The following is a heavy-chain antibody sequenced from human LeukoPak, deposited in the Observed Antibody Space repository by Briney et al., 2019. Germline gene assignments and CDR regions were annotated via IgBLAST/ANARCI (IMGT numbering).Heavy chain of an antibody. J-gene: IGHJ4*02. V-gene: IGHV1-69*04. CDR2: IIPIFGIA. Sequence: GSSVKVSCKASGGTFSSYAISWVRQAPGPGLEWMGRIIPIFGIANYAQKFQGRVTITADKSTSTAYMELSSLRSEDTAVYYCARGDTMVRGRTDYWGQGTLVTVSP. D-gene: IGHD3-10*01. CDR1: GGTFSSYA. CDR3: ARGDTMVRGRTDY.